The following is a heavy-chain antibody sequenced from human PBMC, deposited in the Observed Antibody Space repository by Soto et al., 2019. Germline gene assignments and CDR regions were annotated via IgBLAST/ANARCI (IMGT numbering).Heavy chain of an antibody. Sequence: SETLSLTCNVSGGSISSSSTYWGWIRQPPEKGLEWIASIYYSGSTYYNPSLRSRVTLSVDTSKNQFSLRLSSVTAADTAVYYCARDTSYYDILTGYYSHWFDPWGQGTLVTVSS. CDR3: ARDTSYYDILTGYYSHWFDP. CDR1: GGSISSSSTY. D-gene: IGHD3-9*01. J-gene: IGHJ5*02. V-gene: IGHV4-39*02. CDR2: IYYSGST.